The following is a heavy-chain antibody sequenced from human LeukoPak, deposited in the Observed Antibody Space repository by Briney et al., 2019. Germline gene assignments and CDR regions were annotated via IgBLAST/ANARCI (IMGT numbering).Heavy chain of an antibody. Sequence: PGGSLRLSCAASGFTFDDYGMSWVRQAPGKGLEWVSGINWNGGSTGYADSVKGRFTISRDNANNSLSLQMNSLRAEDTAVYYCARVANAVNDFWGQGTMVTVSP. D-gene: IGHD4-17*01. CDR3: ARVANAVNDF. CDR1: GFTFDDYG. V-gene: IGHV3-20*04. CDR2: INWNGGST. J-gene: IGHJ3*01.